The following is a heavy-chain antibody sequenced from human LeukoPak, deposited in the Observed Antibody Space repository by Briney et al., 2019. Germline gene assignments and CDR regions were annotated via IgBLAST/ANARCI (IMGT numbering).Heavy chain of an antibody. J-gene: IGHJ5*02. CDR3: AARSVSAPT. D-gene: IGHD5/OR15-5a*01. CDR2: IYSGGGT. Sequence: GGSLRLSCAASGFTVSTNYMSWVCQAPGKGLECVSLIYSGGGTYYADSVKGRFTISRDNSKNTLYLQMNSLRAEDTAVYYCAARSVSAPTWGQGTLVTVSS. CDR1: GFTVSTNY. V-gene: IGHV3-53*01.